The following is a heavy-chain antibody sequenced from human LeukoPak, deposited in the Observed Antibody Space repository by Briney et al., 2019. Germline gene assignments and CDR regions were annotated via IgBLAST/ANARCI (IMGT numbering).Heavy chain of an antibody. Sequence: GSSVKVSCKASGGTSSSYAISWVRQAPGQGLEWMGGIIPIFGTANYAQKFQGRVTITADESTSTAYMELSSLRSEDTAVYYCASFGGEVPTNYYYYGMDVWGQGTTVTVSS. CDR3: ASFGGEVPTNYYYYGMDV. CDR2: IIPIFGTA. J-gene: IGHJ6*02. V-gene: IGHV1-69*13. CDR1: GGTSSSYA. D-gene: IGHD3-10*01.